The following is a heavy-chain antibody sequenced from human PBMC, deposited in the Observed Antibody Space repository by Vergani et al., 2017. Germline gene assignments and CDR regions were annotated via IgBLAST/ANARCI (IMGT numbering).Heavy chain of an antibody. V-gene: IGHV5-51*01. D-gene: IGHD3-22*01. J-gene: IGHJ4*02. CDR3: ARLYGRDSSGSKYFDY. Sequence: EVQLVQSGAEVKKPGESLNISCQISGYSFTNYWIGWVRQMPGKGLEWMGIIHPADSDTRYSPSFQGQVTISVDKSISTAYLQRSILRASDSAMYYCARLYGRDSSGSKYFDYWCQGTLVTVSS. CDR2: IHPADSDT. CDR1: GYSFTNYW.